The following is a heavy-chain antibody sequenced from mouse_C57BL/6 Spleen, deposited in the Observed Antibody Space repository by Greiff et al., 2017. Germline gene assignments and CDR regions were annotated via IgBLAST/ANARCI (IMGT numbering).Heavy chain of an antibody. CDR1: GFNITNTY. V-gene: IGHV14-3*01. D-gene: IGHD4-1*01. CDR3: ARSWVRDWYIEV. J-gene: IGHJ1*03. Sequence: EVQLQQSVAELVRPGASVKLSCTASGFNITNTYMPWVKQTPEQGLELIGRIDPANGNTKYAPTFQGQATITADTSSNTAYLQLSRQTSEDSVRYYCARSWVRDWYIEVWGTGTTVTVSS. CDR2: IDPANGNT.